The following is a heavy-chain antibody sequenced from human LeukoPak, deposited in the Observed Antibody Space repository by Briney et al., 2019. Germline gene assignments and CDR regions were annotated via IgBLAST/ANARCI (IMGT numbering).Heavy chain of an antibody. D-gene: IGHD3-10*01. CDR2: IYSGGST. Sequence: GGSLRLSCAVSGFTFSSNYMSWVRQAPGKGLEWVSVIYSGGSTYYADSVKGRFTISRDNSKNTLYLQMNSLRAEDTAVYYCARPRSGGFGELYFDYWGQGTLVTVSS. CDR1: GFTFSSNY. CDR3: ARPRSGGFGELYFDY. V-gene: IGHV3-66*04. J-gene: IGHJ4*02.